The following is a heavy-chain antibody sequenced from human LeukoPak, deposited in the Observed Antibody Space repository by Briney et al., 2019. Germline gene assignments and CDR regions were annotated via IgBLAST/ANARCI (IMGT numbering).Heavy chain of an antibody. CDR1: GGSISSYY. D-gene: IGHD3-3*01. CDR2: IYYSGST. Sequence: PSETLSLTCTVSGGSISSYYWSWIRQPPGKGLEWIGYIYYSGSTNYNPSLKSRVTISVDTSKNQFSLKLSSVTAADTAVYYCARGVVRFSFYYYYGMDVWGQGTTVTVSS. CDR3: ARGVVRFSFYYYYGMDV. J-gene: IGHJ6*02. V-gene: IGHV4-59*12.